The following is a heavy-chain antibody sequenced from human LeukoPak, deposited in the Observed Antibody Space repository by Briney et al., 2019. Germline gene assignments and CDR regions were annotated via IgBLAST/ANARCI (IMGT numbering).Heavy chain of an antibody. CDR1: EFTFSHFA. V-gene: IGHV3-30*01. D-gene: IGHD5-24*01. J-gene: IGHJ4*02. CDR3: TRDAYNFNDFDY. CDR2: VSSHGNDG. Sequence: GRSLRLSCAVSEFTFSHFAMHWVRQAPGKGLEWVAVVSSHGNDGYYADSVKGRFTISRDNSKNALYLQIDSLRAEDTAIYYCTRDAYNFNDFDYWGQGTLVTVSS.